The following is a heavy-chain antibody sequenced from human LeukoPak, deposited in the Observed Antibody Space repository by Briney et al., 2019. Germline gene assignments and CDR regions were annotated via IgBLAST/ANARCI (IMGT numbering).Heavy chain of an antibody. D-gene: IGHD1-1*01. Sequence: GGSLRLSCAASGFTFSSYGMHWVRQAPGKGLEWVAFIRYDGSNKYYADSVKGRFTISRDNSKNTLYLQMNSLRAEDTAVYYCAKDPRRYRDYYYYMDVWGKGTTVTVSS. J-gene: IGHJ6*03. CDR2: IRYDGSNK. CDR3: AKDPRRYRDYYYYMDV. CDR1: GFTFSSYG. V-gene: IGHV3-30*02.